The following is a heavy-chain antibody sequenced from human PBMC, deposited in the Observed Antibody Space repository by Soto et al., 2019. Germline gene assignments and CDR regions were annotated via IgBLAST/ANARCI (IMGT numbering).Heavy chain of an antibody. CDR1: GDTFGNYW. V-gene: IGHV5-51*01. Sequence: GESLKISCMFSGDTFGNYWIAWVRQVPGKGLEWMGIIYVRDSDTRYSPSFQGQVTISADKSISTAYLQWSRLKASDTAIYYCARHESTYFDYWGQGTLVTVS. CDR2: IYVRDSDT. CDR3: ARHESTYFDY. J-gene: IGHJ4*02.